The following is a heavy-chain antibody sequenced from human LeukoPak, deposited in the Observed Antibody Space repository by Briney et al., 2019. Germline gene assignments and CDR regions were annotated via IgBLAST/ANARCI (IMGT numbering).Heavy chain of an antibody. CDR1: GFTFSSYS. CDR2: ISSSSSYI. CDR3: ARDNTVVAATRDFDY. D-gene: IGHD2-15*01. J-gene: IGHJ4*02. Sequence: GGSLRLSCAASGFTFSSYSMNWVRQAPGKGLEWVSSISSSSSYIYYADSVKGRFTISRDNAKNSLYLQMNSLRAEDTAVYYCARDNTVVAATRDFDYWGQGTLVTVSS. V-gene: IGHV3-21*01.